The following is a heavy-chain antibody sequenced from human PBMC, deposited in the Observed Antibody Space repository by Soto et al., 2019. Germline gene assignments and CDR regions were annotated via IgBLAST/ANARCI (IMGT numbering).Heavy chain of an antibody. CDR2: IYYSGST. CDR3: ARVGGYYDSSDPDLPPRRDSSFDY. J-gene: IGHJ4*02. V-gene: IGHV4-59*01. CDR1: GGSISSYY. D-gene: IGHD3-22*01. Sequence: SETLSLTCTVSGGSISSYYWSWIRQPPGKGLEWIGYIYYSGSTNYNPSLKSRVTISVDTSKNQFSLKLSSVTAADTAVYYCARVGGYYDSSDPDLPPRRDSSFDYWGPGPRVTVSS.